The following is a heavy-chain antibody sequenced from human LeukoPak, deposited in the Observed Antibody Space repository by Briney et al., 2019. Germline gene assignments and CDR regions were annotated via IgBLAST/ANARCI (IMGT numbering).Heavy chain of an antibody. CDR3: ARLGSSSEGDWWFDP. J-gene: IGHJ5*02. D-gene: IGHD6-13*01. CDR1: GGSISSSSYY. Sequence: PSETLSLTCTVSGGSISSSSYYWGCIRLPPGKGLECIGSIYYSGSTYYNPSLKSRVTISVDTSKNQFSLKLSSVTAADTAVYYCARLGSSSEGDWWFDPWGQGTLVTVSS. V-gene: IGHV4-39*01. CDR2: IYYSGST.